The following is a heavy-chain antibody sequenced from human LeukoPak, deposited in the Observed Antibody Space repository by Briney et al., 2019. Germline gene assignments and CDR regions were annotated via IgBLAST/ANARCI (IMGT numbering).Heavy chain of an antibody. J-gene: IGHJ4*02. V-gene: IGHV4-4*02. CDR2: IYHSGST. D-gene: IGHD3-10*01. CDR1: GGSISSSNW. CDR3: ARASVLFGGYYFDY. Sequence: PSETLSLTCAVSGGSISSSNWWSSVRHPPGKGLEWIGEIYHSGSTNYSPSLKSRVTISVDKSKNQFSLKLSSVTAADTAVYYCARASVLFGGYYFDYWGQGTLVTVSS.